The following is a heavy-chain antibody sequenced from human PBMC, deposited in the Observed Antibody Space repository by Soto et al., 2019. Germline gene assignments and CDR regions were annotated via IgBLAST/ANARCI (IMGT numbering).Heavy chain of an antibody. V-gene: IGHV4-34*01. CDR1: GGSFSGYY. Sequence: SETLSLTCAVYGGSFSGYYWSWIRQPPGKGLEWIGEINHSGSTNYNPSLKSRVTISVDTSKNQFSLKLSSVTAADTALYFCARDRRQYDFWSGYYFRYWGQGTLVTVSS. CDR2: INHSGST. J-gene: IGHJ4*02. CDR3: ARDRRQYDFWSGYYFRY. D-gene: IGHD3-3*01.